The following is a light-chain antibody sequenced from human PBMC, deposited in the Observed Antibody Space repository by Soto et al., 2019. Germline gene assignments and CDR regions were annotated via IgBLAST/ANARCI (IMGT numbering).Light chain of an antibody. Sequence: DIQMTQSPSTLYASVGDRVTITCRASQSISSWFAWYQQKPGKAPKLLIFQASSLKSGVPSRFSGSGSATEYTLTISSLQPDDFATYYCEDYSSSTGLTFGGGTKVEIK. CDR2: QAS. V-gene: IGKV1-5*03. CDR3: EDYSSSTGLT. J-gene: IGKJ4*01. CDR1: QSISSW.